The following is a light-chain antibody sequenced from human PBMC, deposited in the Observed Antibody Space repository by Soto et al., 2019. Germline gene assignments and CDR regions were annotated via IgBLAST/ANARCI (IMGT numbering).Light chain of an antibody. CDR2: SNT. J-gene: IGLJ2*01. Sequence: QSVLTQPPSASGTPGQRVTISCSGSSSNIGSHTVNWYQQLPGTAPRLLIYSNTQRPSGVPDRFSGSKSGTSASLAISGLQSEYEADYYCAASDDSLNGVVFGGGTKVTVL. CDR1: SSNIGSHT. CDR3: AASDDSLNGVV. V-gene: IGLV1-44*01.